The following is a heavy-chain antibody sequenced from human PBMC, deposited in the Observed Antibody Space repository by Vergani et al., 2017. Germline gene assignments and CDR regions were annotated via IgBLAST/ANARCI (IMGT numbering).Heavy chain of an antibody. D-gene: IGHD2-8*01. CDR3: ARSGYCAHGVCYMTYYYYMDV. J-gene: IGHJ6*03. CDR1: GFTLSRHA. CDR2: IWYDGSKE. V-gene: IGHV3-33*01. Sequence: QGQLEESGGGVVQPGRSLRLSCAGSGFTLSRHAMHWVRQAPGKGLEWVAFIWYDGSKEYYADSVKGRFTISRDNSKNTLYLQMNNLRAADTAVYYCARSGYCAHGVCYMTYYYYMDVWGKGTAVTVSS.